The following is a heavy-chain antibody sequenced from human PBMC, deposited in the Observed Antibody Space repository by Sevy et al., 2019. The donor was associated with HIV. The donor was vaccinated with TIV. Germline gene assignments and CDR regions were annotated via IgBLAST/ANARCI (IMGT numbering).Heavy chain of an antibody. CDR3: AKVGPLYDFFSGDYKNHYYYYGMDV. CDR1: GFTFSSYA. J-gene: IGHJ6*02. V-gene: IGHV3-23*01. D-gene: IGHD3-3*01. Sequence: GGSLRLSCAASGFTFSSYAMSWVRQAPGKGLEWVSAISGSGGSTYYADSVKGRFTISRDNSKNTLYLQMNSLRAEDTDVYFCAKVGPLYDFFSGDYKNHYYYYGMDVWGQGTTVTVSS. CDR2: ISGSGGST.